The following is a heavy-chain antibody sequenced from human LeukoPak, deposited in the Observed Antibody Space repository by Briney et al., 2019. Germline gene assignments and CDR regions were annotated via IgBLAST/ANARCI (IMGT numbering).Heavy chain of an antibody. D-gene: IGHD3-3*01. CDR2: IYTSGST. V-gene: IGHV4-61*02. J-gene: IGHJ4*02. CDR1: GGSISSGSYF. CDR3: ARESPSRTIFGVVPFDY. Sequence: SQTLSLTCTVSGGSISSGSYFWSWIRQPAGKGLEWIGRIYTSGSTNYNPSLKSRVTISVDTSKNQFSLKLSSVTAADTAVYYCARESPSRTIFGVVPFDYWGQGTLVTVSS.